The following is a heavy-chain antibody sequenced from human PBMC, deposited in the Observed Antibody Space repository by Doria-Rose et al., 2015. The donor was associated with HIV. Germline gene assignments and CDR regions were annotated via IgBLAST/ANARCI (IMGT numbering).Heavy chain of an antibody. D-gene: IGHD3-10*01. J-gene: IGHJ4*02. CDR1: GFTFSSHR. V-gene: IGHV3-21*01. CDR2: ISSTNAYI. CDR3: ATGVTLDY. Sequence: VQLVQSGGGLVRPGGSLRLSCATSGFTFSSHRIHWVRQAPGEGLEWVSSISSTNAYINYADSVRGRFTISRDNARDSLYLQMDSLRAEDTAIYYCATGVTLDYWGQGTLVTVSS.